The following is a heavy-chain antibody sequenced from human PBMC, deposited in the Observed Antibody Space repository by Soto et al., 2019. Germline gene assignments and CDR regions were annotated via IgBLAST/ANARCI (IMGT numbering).Heavy chain of an antibody. CDR1: GYSFTSYW. V-gene: IGHV5-10-1*01. CDR2: IDPSDSYT. CDR3: ARNGNLTRRGIAAAGNDY. Sequence: PGESLKISCKGSGYSFTSYWISWVRQMPGKGLEWMGRIDPSDSYTNYSPSFQGHVTISADKSISTAYLQWSSLKASDTAMYYCARNGNLTRRGIAAAGNDYWGQGTLVTVSS. D-gene: IGHD6-13*01. J-gene: IGHJ4*02.